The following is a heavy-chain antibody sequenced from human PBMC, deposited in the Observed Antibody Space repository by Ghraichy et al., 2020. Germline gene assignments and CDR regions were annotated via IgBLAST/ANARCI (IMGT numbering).Heavy chain of an antibody. CDR2: ISGVTNDT. CDR1: GFSYSNYA. V-gene: IGHV3-23*01. D-gene: IGHD3-16*02. CDR3: VKDECELSSYDAFDL. Sequence: GGSLRLSCIASGFSYSNYALSWVRQTPGRGLEWVSFISGVTNDTYHADSVEGRFTLARDSSKNIVYLQMNSLRGGDTAIYYCVKDECELSSYDAFDLWGRGTMVTVSS. J-gene: IGHJ3*01.